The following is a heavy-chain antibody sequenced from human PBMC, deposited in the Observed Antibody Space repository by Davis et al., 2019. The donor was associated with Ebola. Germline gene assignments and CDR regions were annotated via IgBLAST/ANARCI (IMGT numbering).Heavy chain of an antibody. J-gene: IGHJ5*02. CDR2: ISQSGST. CDR3: ARECNDGVHWWFDP. D-gene: IGHD2-8*01. CDR1: GDSISSSNW. Sequence: MPSETLSLTCAVSGDSISSSNWWSWVRQPPGKGLEWIGEISQSGSTNYNPSLKSRVTISVDKSKNQFSLKLSSVTAADTAVYYCARECNDGVHWWFDPWGQGTLVTASS. V-gene: IGHV4-4*02.